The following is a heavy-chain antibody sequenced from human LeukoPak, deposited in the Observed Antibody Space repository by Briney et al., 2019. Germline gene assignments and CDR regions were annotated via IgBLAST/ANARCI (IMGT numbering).Heavy chain of an antibody. Sequence: GGSLRLSCAASGFTFSSYSMDWFRQAPGKGLEWVSYISSSSSTIYYADSVKGRFTISRDNAKNSLYLQMNSLRAEDTAVYYCARALRGALGYWGQGTLVTVSS. CDR3: ARALRGALGY. CDR1: GFTFSSYS. D-gene: IGHD3-16*01. CDR2: ISSSSSTI. J-gene: IGHJ4*02. V-gene: IGHV3-48*04.